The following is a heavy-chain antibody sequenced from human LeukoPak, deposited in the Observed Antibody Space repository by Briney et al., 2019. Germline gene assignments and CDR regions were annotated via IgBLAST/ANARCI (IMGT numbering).Heavy chain of an antibody. CDR3: AKDDSYDILTGYYPGDY. CDR2: ISGSGGST. J-gene: IGHJ4*02. V-gene: IGHV3-23*01. CDR1: GFIFSDYS. Sequence: GGSLRLSCVASGFIFSDYSMDWVRQAPGKGLEWVSAISGSGGSTYYADSVKGRFTISRDNSKNTLYLQMNSLRAEDTAVYYCAKDDSYDILTGYYPGDYWGQGTLVTVSS. D-gene: IGHD3-9*01.